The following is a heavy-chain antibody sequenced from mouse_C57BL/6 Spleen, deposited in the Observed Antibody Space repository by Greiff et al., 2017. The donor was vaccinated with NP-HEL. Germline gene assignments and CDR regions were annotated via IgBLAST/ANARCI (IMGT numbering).Heavy chain of an antibody. Sequence: QVQLQQSGAELVRPGTSVKVSCKASGYAFTNYLIEWVKQRPGQGLEWIGVINPGSGGTNYNEKFKGKATLTADKSSSTAYMQLSSLTSEDSAVYFCAIDGYSFYAMDYWGQGTSVTVSS. V-gene: IGHV1-54*01. CDR3: AIDGYSFYAMDY. CDR1: GYAFTNYL. J-gene: IGHJ4*01. D-gene: IGHD2-3*01. CDR2: INPGSGGT.